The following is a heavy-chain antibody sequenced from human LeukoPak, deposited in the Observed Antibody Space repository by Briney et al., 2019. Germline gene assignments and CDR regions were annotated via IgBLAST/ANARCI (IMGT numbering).Heavy chain of an antibody. J-gene: IGHJ5*02. Sequence: PGGSLRLSCAASGFTFSSYGMHWVRQAPGKGLEWVAVIWYDGSNKYYADSVKGRFTISRDNSKNTLYLQMNSLRAEGTAVYYCARQDIVVVPAAIGRWFDPWGQGTLVTVSS. CDR3: ARQDIVVVPAAIGRWFDP. V-gene: IGHV3-33*01. CDR1: GFTFSSYG. CDR2: IWYDGSNK. D-gene: IGHD2-2*02.